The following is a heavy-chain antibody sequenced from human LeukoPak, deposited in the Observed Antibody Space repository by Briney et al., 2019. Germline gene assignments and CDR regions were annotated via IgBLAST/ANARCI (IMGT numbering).Heavy chain of an antibody. CDR1: GVTFSSYG. CDR2: IWYDGSNK. V-gene: IGHV3-33*01. D-gene: IGHD1-1*01. Sequence: GGSLRLSCAASGVTFSSYGMHWVRQAPGKGLEWVAVIWYDGSNKYYADSVKGRFTISSDNSKNTLYLQMNSLRAEDTAIYYCARDPGGMDVWGQGTTVTVSS. CDR3: ARDPGGMDV. J-gene: IGHJ6*02.